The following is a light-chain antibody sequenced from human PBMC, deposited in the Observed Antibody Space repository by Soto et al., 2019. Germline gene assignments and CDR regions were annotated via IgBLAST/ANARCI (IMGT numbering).Light chain of an antibody. CDR1: SSDVGGYNY. CDR3: SSYPSSSTLHVV. Sequence: QSALTQPASVSGSPGQSITISCTGTSSDVGGYNYVSWYQQHPGKAPKLMIYDVSNRPSGVSTRFSGSKSGNTASLTISGLQAEDESDYYCSSYPSSSTLHVVFGGGTQLTVL. J-gene: IGLJ2*01. V-gene: IGLV2-14*01. CDR2: DVS.